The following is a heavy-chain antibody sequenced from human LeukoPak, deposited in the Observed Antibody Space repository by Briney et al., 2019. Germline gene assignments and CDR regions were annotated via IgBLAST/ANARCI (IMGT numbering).Heavy chain of an antibody. D-gene: IGHD3-22*01. Sequence: ASVKVSCKASGYTFTSYDINWVRQASGQGLEWMGWMNPNSGNTGYAQKFQGRVTMTRNTSINTAYMELSSLRSEDTAVYYCATALNSYYFDTSGYLGHPYWGQGTLVTVSS. V-gene: IGHV1-8*01. CDR3: ATALNSYYFDTSGYLGHPY. J-gene: IGHJ4*02. CDR2: MNPNSGNT. CDR1: GYTFTSYD.